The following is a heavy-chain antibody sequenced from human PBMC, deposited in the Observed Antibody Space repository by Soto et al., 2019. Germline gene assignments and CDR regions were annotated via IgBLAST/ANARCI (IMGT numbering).Heavy chain of an antibody. CDR1: GFSFNTYG. V-gene: IGHV3-30*03. Sequence: GSLSLSCAASGFSFNTYGMYWVRQAPGKGLEWVAAISYDGSNQYHADSVKGRFSVSRDNAKKVLFLQMNSLRVDDTAVYYCARDPKRRDGYNFDSWGRGALVTVSS. D-gene: IGHD5-12*01. CDR2: ISYDGSNQ. J-gene: IGHJ4*02. CDR3: ARDPKRRDGYNFDS.